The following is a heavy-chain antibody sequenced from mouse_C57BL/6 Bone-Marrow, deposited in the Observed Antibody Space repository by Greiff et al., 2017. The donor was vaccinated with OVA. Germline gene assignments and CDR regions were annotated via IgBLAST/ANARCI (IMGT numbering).Heavy chain of an antibody. CDR2: INPNNGGT. CDR3: ARGHYGNYWYFDV. CDR1: GYTFTDYN. D-gene: IGHD2-1*01. J-gene: IGHJ1*03. V-gene: IGHV1-18*01. Sequence: EVQLQQSGPELVKPGASVKIPCKASGYTFTDYNMDWVKQSHGKSLEWIGDINPNNGGTIYNQKFKGKATLTVDKSSSTAYMELRSLTSEDTAVYYCARGHYGNYWYFDVWGTGTTVTVSS.